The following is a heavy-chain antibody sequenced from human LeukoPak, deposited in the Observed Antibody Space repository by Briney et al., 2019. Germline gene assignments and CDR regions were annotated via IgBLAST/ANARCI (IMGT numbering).Heavy chain of an antibody. Sequence: GGSLRLSCAASGFTFSSYSMNWVRQAPGKGLEWVSSISSSSSYIYYADSVKGRFTISRDNAKNSLYLQMNSLRAEDTAVYYCARADYYDSSGYPRPIDYWGQGTLVTVSS. CDR1: GFTFSSYS. CDR3: ARADYYDSSGYPRPIDY. V-gene: IGHV3-21*01. D-gene: IGHD3-22*01. CDR2: ISSSSSYI. J-gene: IGHJ4*02.